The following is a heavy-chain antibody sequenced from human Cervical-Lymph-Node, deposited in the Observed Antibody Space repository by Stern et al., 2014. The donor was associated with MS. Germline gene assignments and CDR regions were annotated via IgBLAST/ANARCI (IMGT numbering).Heavy chain of an antibody. D-gene: IGHD3-10*01. Sequence: VQLLQSAADVKKPGSSVRVSCKTSGGISWLRQAPGQGLEWMGGIIPFVGTANYAQTFQGRLTITADTSTNTTYTELNSLRSDDTAVYYWARGAGDNWFDPWGQGTLVSVSS. CDR3: ARGAGDNWFDP. CDR2: IIPFVGTA. CDR1: GG. V-gene: IGHV1-69*06. J-gene: IGHJ5*02.